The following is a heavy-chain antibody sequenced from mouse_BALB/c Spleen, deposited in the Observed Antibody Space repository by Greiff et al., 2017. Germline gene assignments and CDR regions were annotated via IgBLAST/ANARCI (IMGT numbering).Heavy chain of an antibody. Sequence: VQLQQSGAELVKPGASVKISCKASGYTFTDYNMDWVKQSPGNSLEWIGDINPNNGGTNYNQKFKGKATLTVDKSSSTAYMQLRSLTSEDTAVYYCARWECRQIYAMDYWGQGTSVTVSS. V-gene: IGHV1-18*01. CDR3: ARWECRQIYAMDY. CDR2: INPNNGGT. D-gene: IGHD6-1*01. J-gene: IGHJ4*01. CDR1: GYTFTDYN.